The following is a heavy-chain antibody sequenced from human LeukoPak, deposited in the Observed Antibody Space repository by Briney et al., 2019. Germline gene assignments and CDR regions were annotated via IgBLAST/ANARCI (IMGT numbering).Heavy chain of an antibody. CDR1: GYTFTSYG. CDR2: ISAYNGNT. CDR3: ARDAYTGYSSSWDYWYFDL. V-gene: IGHV1-18*01. Sequence: ASVKVSCKASGYTFTSYGISWVRQAPGQGLEWMGWISAYNGNTNYAQKLQGRVTMTTDTSTSTAYMELRSLRSDDTAVYYCARDAYTGYSSSWDYWYFDLWGRGTLVTVSS. J-gene: IGHJ2*01. D-gene: IGHD6-13*01.